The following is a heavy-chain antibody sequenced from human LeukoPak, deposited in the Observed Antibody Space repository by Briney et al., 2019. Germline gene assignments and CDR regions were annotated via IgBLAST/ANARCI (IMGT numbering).Heavy chain of an antibody. CDR3: ARESGSYYVDYYYGMDV. CDR1: GYTFTSYD. CDR2: INPSGGST. V-gene: IGHV1-46*01. Sequence: ASVKVSCTASGYTFTSYDINWVRQAPGQGLEWMGIINPSGGSTSYAQKFQGRVTMTRDTSTSTVYMELSSLRSEDTAVYYCARESGSYYVDYYYGMDVWGQGTTVTVSS. J-gene: IGHJ6*02. D-gene: IGHD1-26*01.